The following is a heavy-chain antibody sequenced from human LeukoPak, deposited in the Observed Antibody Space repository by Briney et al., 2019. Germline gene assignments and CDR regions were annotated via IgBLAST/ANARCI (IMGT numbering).Heavy chain of an antibody. CDR3: AINWGYYDSSGYYGPSVYYYYGMDV. J-gene: IGHJ6*02. CDR1: GYTFTSNG. Sequence: ASVKVSCKASGYTFTSNGISWVRQAPGQGLEWMGWISAYNGNTNYAQKLQGRVTMTTDTSTSTAYMELRSLRSDDTAVYYCAINWGYYDSSGYYGPSVYYYYGMDVWGQGTTVTVSS. CDR2: ISAYNGNT. D-gene: IGHD3-22*01. V-gene: IGHV1-18*01.